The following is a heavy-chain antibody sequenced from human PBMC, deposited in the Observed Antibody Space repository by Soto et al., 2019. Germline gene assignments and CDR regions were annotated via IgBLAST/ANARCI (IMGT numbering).Heavy chain of an antibody. J-gene: IGHJ2*01. V-gene: IGHV1-69*08. CDR2: IIPILGIA. CDR1: GGTFSSYT. Sequence: QVQLVQSGAEVKKPGSSVKVSCKASGGTFSSYTISWVRQAPGQGLEWMGRIIPILGIANYAQKFQGRVTITADKSTSTAYMELSSLRSEDTAVYYCARDRGIWGGLWYFDLWGRGTLVTVSS. D-gene: IGHD3-16*01. CDR3: ARDRGIWGGLWYFDL.